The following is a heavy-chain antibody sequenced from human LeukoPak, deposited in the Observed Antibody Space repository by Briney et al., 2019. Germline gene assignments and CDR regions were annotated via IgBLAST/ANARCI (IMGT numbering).Heavy chain of an antibody. Sequence: GGSLRLSCAASGLTFSSYSMHWVRQAPGKGLEWVSYISSSSTTIYYADSVKGRFTISRDNAKNSLYLQMNSLRAEDTALYYCARDRCSGGRCYSLSVGHMDVWGKGTTVTVSS. J-gene: IGHJ6*03. CDR2: ISSSSTTI. CDR1: GLTFSSYS. D-gene: IGHD2-15*01. V-gene: IGHV3-48*01. CDR3: ARDRCSGGRCYSLSVGHMDV.